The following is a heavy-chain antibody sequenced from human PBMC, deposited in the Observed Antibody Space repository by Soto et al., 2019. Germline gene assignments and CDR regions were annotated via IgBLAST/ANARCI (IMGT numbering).Heavy chain of an antibody. CDR2: ISSSGRTI. J-gene: IGHJ6*02. CDR3: ARDRPSCSSTSCYVRKDYYYGMDV. CDR1: GFTFSSYE. D-gene: IGHD2-2*01. V-gene: IGHV3-48*03. Sequence: GGSLRLSCAASGFTFSSYEMNWVRQAPGKGLEWVSYISSSGRTIYYADSVKGRFTISRDNAKNSLYLQMNSLRAEDTAVYYCARDRPSCSSTSCYVRKDYYYGMDVWGQGTTVTVSS.